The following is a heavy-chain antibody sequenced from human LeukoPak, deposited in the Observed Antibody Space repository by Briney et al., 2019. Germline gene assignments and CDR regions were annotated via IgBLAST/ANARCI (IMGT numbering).Heavy chain of an antibody. Sequence: GRSLRLSCAASGFTFDDYAMHWVRQAPGKGLEWVSGISWNSGSIGYADSVKGRFTISRDNSKNTLYLQMNSLRAEDTAVYYCAKGPRDYCYFYMDVWGKGTTVTVSS. J-gene: IGHJ6*03. CDR2: ISWNSGSI. V-gene: IGHV3-9*01. CDR3: AKGPRDYCYFYMDV. CDR1: GFTFDDYA.